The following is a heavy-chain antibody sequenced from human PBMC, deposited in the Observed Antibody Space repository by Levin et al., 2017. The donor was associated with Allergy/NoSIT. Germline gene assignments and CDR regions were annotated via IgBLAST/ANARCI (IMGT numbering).Heavy chain of an antibody. CDR1: GFTFSSYG. V-gene: IGHV3-33*01. CDR2: IWYDGSNK. J-gene: IGHJ4*02. Sequence: GGSLRLSCAASGFTFSSYGMHWVRQAPGKGLEWVAVIWYDGSNKYYADSVKGRFTISRDNSKNTLYLQMNSLRAEDTAVYYCARDAQYDFWSGYYTHFDYWGQGTLVTVSS. D-gene: IGHD3-3*01. CDR3: ARDAQYDFWSGYYTHFDY.